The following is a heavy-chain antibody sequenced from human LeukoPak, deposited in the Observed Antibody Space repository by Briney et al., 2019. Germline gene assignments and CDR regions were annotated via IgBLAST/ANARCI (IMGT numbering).Heavy chain of an antibody. D-gene: IGHD3-22*01. CDR3: ASYSYYYDSSGYFDY. Sequence: PSETLSLTCTVSGGSISSSSYYWGWIRQSPGKGLEWIGYIHYSGSTNYSPSLKSRVTISVDTSKNQFSLKLSSVTAADTAVYYCASYSYYYDSSGYFDYWGQGTLVTVSS. J-gene: IGHJ4*02. V-gene: IGHV4-61*05. CDR2: IHYSGST. CDR1: GGSISSSSYY.